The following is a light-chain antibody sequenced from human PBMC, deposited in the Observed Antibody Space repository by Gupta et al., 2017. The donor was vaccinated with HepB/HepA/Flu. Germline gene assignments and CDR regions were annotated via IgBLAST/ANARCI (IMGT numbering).Light chain of an antibody. CDR3: SSFGGGDIFL. J-gene: IGLJ2*01. CDR2: EVS. V-gene: IGLV2-23*02. Sequence: QSALIQPASVSGSPGQSLTISCTGTSCDVGRYNLVSWYQQHPGKAPKLIIYEVSKWPSGVSSRFSGSKSVNTASLTISGLQTEDEADYYCSSFGGGDIFLFGGGTKVTVL. CDR1: SCDVGRYNL.